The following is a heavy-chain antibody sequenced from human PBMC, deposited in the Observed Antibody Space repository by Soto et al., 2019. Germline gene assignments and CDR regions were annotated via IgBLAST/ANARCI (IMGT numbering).Heavy chain of an antibody. CDR3: ARRGYSSSWYYYYYYGMDV. CDR1: GGSISSSSYF. D-gene: IGHD6-13*01. Sequence: ETLSLTCTVSGGSISSSSYFWGWIRQPPGKGLEWIGSIYYSGSTNYNPSLKSRVTISVDTSKNQFSLKLSSVTAADTAVYYCARRGYSSSWYYYYYYGMDVWGQGTTVTVSS. J-gene: IGHJ6*02. CDR2: IYYSGST. V-gene: IGHV4-39*07.